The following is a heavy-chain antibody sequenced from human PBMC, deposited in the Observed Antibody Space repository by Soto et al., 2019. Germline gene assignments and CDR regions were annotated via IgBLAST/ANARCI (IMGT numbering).Heavy chain of an antibody. D-gene: IGHD3-16*01. J-gene: IGHJ6*02. V-gene: IGHV3-30-3*01. Sequence: QVQLVESGGGVVQPGRSLRLSCAASGFTFSSYAMHWVRQAPGKGLEWVAVISYDGSNKYYADSVKGRFTISRDNSKNTMYLQMTSLRAEDTALYYCADGGPDGMYVWGQGTTFIVSS. CDR2: ISYDGSNK. CDR3: ADGGPDGMYV. CDR1: GFTFSSYA.